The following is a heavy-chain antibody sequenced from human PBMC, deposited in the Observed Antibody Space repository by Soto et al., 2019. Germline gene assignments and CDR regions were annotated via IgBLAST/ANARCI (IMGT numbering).Heavy chain of an antibody. Sequence: EAQLLESGGGLVQPGGSLRLSCAASGLSLSIYGMSWVRQAPGKGLEWVSGITNSGATTYYADSVKGRFTISRDNSKNTLYLQMNSLRADDTAVYYCARGWLGDLLFHYWGQGTLVTVSS. CDR1: GLSLSIYG. J-gene: IGHJ4*02. V-gene: IGHV3-23*01. D-gene: IGHD3-10*01. CDR2: ITNSGATT. CDR3: ARGWLGDLLFHY.